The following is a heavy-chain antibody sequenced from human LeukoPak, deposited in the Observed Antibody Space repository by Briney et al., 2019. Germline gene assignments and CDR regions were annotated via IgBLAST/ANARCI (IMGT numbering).Heavy chain of an antibody. CDR1: GFTFHDYS. CDR2: ITWDGVYT. J-gene: IGHJ4*02. Sequence: GGSLRLSCEASGFTFHDYSMHWLRQPPGKDLQWVSLITWDGVYTFYADSVTGRFTMSRDNSRESLSLQMNGLTTDDTALYYCARERGRVIDYWGQGTLVTVSS. CDR3: ARERGRVIDY. D-gene: IGHD1-26*01. V-gene: IGHV3-43*01.